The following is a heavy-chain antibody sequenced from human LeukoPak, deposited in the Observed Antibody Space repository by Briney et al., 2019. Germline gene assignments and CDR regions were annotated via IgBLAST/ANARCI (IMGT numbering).Heavy chain of an antibody. CDR2: IIPIFGTA. V-gene: IGHV1-69*05. CDR1: GGTFSSYA. Sequence: SVKVSCKASGGTFSSYAISWVRQAPGQGLEWMGGIIPIFGTANYAQKFRGRVTITTDESTSTAYMELSSLRSEDTAVYYCARAATELTDNNWFDPWGQGTLVTVSS. D-gene: IGHD2-15*01. CDR3: ARAATELTDNNWFDP. J-gene: IGHJ5*02.